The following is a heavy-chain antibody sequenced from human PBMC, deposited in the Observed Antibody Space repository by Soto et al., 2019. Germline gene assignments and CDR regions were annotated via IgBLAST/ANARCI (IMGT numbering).Heavy chain of an antibody. D-gene: IGHD1-1*01. V-gene: IGHV4-34*01. CDR1: VGSFSGYY. J-gene: IGHJ5*02. CDR2: INHSGRT. Sequence: QVQLQQWGAGLLKPSETLSLTCAVYVGSFSGYYWSWIRQPPGKGLEWIGEINHSGRTNYNPSLKSRVTIYVDTPKNQLSLKRRSVTAADTAVYYSASLGPRNWLHYGFAPWGQGALLTVSS. CDR3: ASLGPRNWLHYGFAP.